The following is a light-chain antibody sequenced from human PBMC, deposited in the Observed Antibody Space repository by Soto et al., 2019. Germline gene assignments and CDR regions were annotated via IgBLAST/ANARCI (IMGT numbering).Light chain of an antibody. J-gene: IGKJ5*01. Sequence: DIQMTQSPSTLSASVGARVTITCRASQSISSWLAWYQQKPGKAPKLLIYKASSLESGVPSRFSGSGSGTEFTLTISSLQPDDFATYYCQQYNSYWITVGQGTRLEIK. CDR3: QQYNSYWIT. CDR1: QSISSW. CDR2: KAS. V-gene: IGKV1-5*03.